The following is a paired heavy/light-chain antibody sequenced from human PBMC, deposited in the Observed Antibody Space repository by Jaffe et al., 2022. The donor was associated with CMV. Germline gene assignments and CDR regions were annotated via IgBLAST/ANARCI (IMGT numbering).Light chain of an antibody. J-gene: IGKJ2*01. V-gene: IGKV3-15*01. CDR2: GAS. CDR3: QQYNNWLSYT. CDR1: QSVSSN. Sequence: EIVMTQSPATLSVSPGERATLSCRASQSVSSNLAWYQQKPGQAPRLLIYGASTRATGIPARFSGSGSGTEFTLTISSLQSEDFAVYYCQQYNNWLSYTFGQGTKLEIK.
Heavy chain of an antibody. Sequence: QVQLQQWGAGLLKPSETLSLTCAVYGGSFSGYYWSWIRQPPGKGLEWIGEINHSGSTNYNPSLKSRVTISVDTSKNQFSLKLSSVTAADTAVYYCARSLSQYSYGYKRKRGAFDIWGQGTMVTVSS. J-gene: IGHJ3*02. V-gene: IGHV4-34*01. D-gene: IGHD5-18*01. CDR3: ARSLSQYSYGYKRKRGAFDI. CDR1: GGSFSGYY. CDR2: INHSGST.